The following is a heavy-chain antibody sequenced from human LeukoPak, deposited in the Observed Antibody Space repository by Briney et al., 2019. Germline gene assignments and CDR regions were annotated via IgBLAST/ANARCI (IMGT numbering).Heavy chain of an antibody. CDR3: ARDRADYDFWSGYYRGMDV. V-gene: IGHV1-18*01. J-gene: IGHJ6*02. D-gene: IGHD3-3*01. CDR2: ISAYNGNT. CDR1: GYTFTSYG. Sequence: GASVKVSCKASGYTFTSYGISWVRQAPGQGLEWMGWISAYNGNTNYAQKLQGRVTMTTDTSTSTAYMELRSLRSDDTAVYCCARDRADYDFWSGYYRGMDVWGQGTTVTVSS.